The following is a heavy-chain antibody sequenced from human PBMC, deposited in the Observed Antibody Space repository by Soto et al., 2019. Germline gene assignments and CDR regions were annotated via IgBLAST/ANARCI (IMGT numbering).Heavy chain of an antibody. J-gene: IGHJ5*02. CDR1: GYTFTSYG. Sequence: QAQLVQSGAEVKKPGASVKVSCKTSGYTFTSYGISWVRQAPGQGLEWMGWISPYNGKTNYAQKVQGRVTMTTDTSTSTAYMELRSLRSDDTAVYYCARDYSSGWSTNFWGKGENWFDPWGQGTLVTVSS. CDR3: ARDYSSGWSTNFWGKGENWFDP. D-gene: IGHD6-19*01. CDR2: ISPYNGKT. V-gene: IGHV1-18*01.